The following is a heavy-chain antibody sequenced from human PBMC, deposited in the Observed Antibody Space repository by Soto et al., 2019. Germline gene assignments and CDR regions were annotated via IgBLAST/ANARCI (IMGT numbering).Heavy chain of an antibody. CDR1: GGTFSSYT. D-gene: IGHD5-12*01. CDR3: ARAGLRRDGYNSVDWFDP. J-gene: IGHJ5*02. CDR2: IIPILGIA. V-gene: IGHV1-69*02. Sequence: SVKVSCKASGGTFSSYTISWVRHAPGQGLEWMGRIIPILGIANYAQKFQGRVTITADKSTSTAYMELSSLRSEDTAVYYCARAGLRRDGYNSVDWFDPWGQGTLVTVSS.